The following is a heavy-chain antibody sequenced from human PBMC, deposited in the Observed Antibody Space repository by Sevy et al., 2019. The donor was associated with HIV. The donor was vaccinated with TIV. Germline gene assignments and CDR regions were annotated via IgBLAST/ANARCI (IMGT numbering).Heavy chain of an antibody. CDR2: IRSKANSYAT. CDR1: GFTFSGSA. D-gene: IGHD3-22*01. CDR3: TRRGMIERGQDY. V-gene: IGHV3-73*01. J-gene: IGHJ4*02. Sequence: GGSLRLSCAASGFTFSGSAMHWVRQASVKGLEWVGRIRSKANSYATAYAASVKGRFTISRDDSKNTAYLQMNSLKTEDTAVYYCTRRGMIERGQDYWGQGTLVTVSS.